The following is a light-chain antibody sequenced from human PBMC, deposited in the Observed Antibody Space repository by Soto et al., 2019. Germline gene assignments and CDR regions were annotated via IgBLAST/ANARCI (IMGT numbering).Light chain of an antibody. V-gene: IGKV3-15*01. CDR2: DTS. J-gene: IGKJ2*01. Sequence: EMVKTQSPATLSVSPGERATLSCRASQSVSRKLAWYQQRPGQAPRLLVYDTSTRATGIPGRFSGSGSGTDFTLTISSLQSEDFAVYYCQEYNNWPPMYTFGQGTKLEIK. CDR1: QSVSRK. CDR3: QEYNNWPPMYT.